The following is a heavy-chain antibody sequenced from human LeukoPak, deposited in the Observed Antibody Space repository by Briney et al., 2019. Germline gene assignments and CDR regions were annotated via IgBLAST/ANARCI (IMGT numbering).Heavy chain of an antibody. CDR3: ARGSSGYYEFDY. J-gene: IGHJ4*02. Sequence: PGGSLRLSCAASGFTFSSYDMHWVRQNAERGLEWISAIGVGGDTYYPDSVKGRFTIFRENAKNSLYLQMNSLRPGDTAVYYCARGSSGYYEFDYWGQGILVIVSS. CDR1: GFTFSSYD. D-gene: IGHD3-22*01. V-gene: IGHV3-13*01. CDR2: IGVGGDT.